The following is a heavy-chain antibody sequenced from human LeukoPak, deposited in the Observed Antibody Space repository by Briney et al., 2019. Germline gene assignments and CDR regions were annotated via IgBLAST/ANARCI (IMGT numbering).Heavy chain of an antibody. V-gene: IGHV1-69*04. CDR3: ARAAYCSSTSCYTVYYYGMDV. CDR1: GGTFSSYA. D-gene: IGHD2-2*02. J-gene: IGHJ6*02. Sequence: SVKDSCKASGGTFSSYAISWVRQAPGQGLEWMGRIIPIFGIANYAQKFQGRVTITADKSTSTAYMELSSLRSEDTAVYYCARAAYCSSTSCYTVYYYGMDVWGQGTTVTVSS. CDR2: IIPIFGIA.